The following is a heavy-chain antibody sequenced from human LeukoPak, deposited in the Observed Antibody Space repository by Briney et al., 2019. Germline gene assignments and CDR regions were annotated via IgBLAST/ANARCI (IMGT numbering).Heavy chain of an antibody. CDR1: GYTFTGYY. CDR2: INPNSGGT. J-gene: IGHJ4*02. Sequence: ASVKVSCKASGYTFTGYYMHWVRQAPGQGLEWMGRINPNSGGTSYAQKFQGRVTMTRDTSISTAYMELSRLRSDDTAVYYCARGPRRSSGWYDYWGQGTLVTVSS. CDR3: ARGPRRSSGWYDY. D-gene: IGHD6-19*01. V-gene: IGHV1-2*06.